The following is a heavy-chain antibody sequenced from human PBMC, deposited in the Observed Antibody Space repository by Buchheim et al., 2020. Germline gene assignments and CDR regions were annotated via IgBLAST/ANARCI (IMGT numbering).Heavy chain of an antibody. D-gene: IGHD2-15*01. CDR1: GFSLSTSGVR. CDR3: ARMVCGGGSCYYEY. Sequence: QVTLKESGPALVKPTQTLTLTCTFSGFSLSTSGVRVSWIRQPPGEALEWLARIDWDDDKFYSTSLKTRLTISKDTSKNQVVLTMTNMDPVDTATYYCARMVCGGGSCYYEYWGQGTL. J-gene: IGHJ4*02. CDR2: IDWDDDK. V-gene: IGHV2-70*04.